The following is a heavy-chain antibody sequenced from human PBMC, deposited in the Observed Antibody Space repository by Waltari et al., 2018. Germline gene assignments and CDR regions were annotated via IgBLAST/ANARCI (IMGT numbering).Heavy chain of an antibody. J-gene: IGHJ4*02. CDR3: ALDDATTGQLDS. CDR2: SILIVGKS. D-gene: IGHD1-1*01. CDR1: GGTLIDYI. V-gene: IGHV1-69*02. Sequence: QVQMAKSGAAVKTPGSSVKVSCITSGGTLIDYIINWLRQSPGQGLEWMGMSILIVGKSSNAQTFNGRGTFKADQSTHKAYKEVRGLTSEDTALDDGALDDATTGQLDSWGQGTPVTISS.